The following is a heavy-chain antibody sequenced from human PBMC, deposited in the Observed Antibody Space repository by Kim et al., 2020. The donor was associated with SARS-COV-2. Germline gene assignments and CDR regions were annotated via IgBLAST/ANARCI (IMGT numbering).Heavy chain of an antibody. CDR1: GFTFTDYA. Sequence: LRLSCAASGFTFTDYAMHWVRLAPGKGLEWVSGITWNSDSIGYADSVKGRFTISRDNAKNSLYLQMNSLRAEDTALYYCAKEGYGSGYFDYWGQGTL. J-gene: IGHJ4*02. D-gene: IGHD3-10*01. CDR3: AKEGYGSGYFDY. CDR2: ITWNSDSI. V-gene: IGHV3-9*01.